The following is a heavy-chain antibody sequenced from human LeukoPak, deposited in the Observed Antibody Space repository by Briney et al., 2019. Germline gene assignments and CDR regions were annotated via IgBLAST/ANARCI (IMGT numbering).Heavy chain of an antibody. CDR3: ARVLKQQLVRVFGY. CDR1: GYTFTSYD. V-gene: IGHV1-8*01. Sequence: GASVKVSCKASGYTFTSYDINWVRQATGQGLAWMGWMNPNSGNTGYAQKFQGRVTMTRNTSISTAYMELSSLRSEDTAVYYCARVLKQQLVRVFGYWGQGTLVTVSS. D-gene: IGHD6-13*01. J-gene: IGHJ4*02. CDR2: MNPNSGNT.